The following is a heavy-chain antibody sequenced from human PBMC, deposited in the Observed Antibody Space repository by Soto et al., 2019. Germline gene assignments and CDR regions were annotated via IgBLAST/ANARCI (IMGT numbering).Heavy chain of an antibody. CDR2: IYYSGST. CDR1: GGSIRSRSYY. D-gene: IGHD3-10*01. V-gene: IGHV4-39*01. Sequence: SETLSLTCTVSGGSIRSRSYYWGWIRQTPGKGLEWIGSIYYSGSTYYNPSLKSRVTISVDTSKNQFSLKLSSVTAADTAVYYCARPGNYGSGSYLYYLDYWGQGTLVTVSS. CDR3: ARPGNYGSGSYLYYLDY. J-gene: IGHJ4*02.